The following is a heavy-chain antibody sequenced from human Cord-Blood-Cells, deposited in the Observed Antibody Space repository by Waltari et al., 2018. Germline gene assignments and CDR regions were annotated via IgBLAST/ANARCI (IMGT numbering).Heavy chain of an antibody. D-gene: IGHD2-2*01. Sequence: QVQLVQSGSELKTTAASVQWSCTASRYTFTIYDMNWVRRAPLLAPEWMGWINTNPGHPTYAQGFTGRFVFSLDTSVSTAYLQISSLKAEDTAVYYCAREYCSSTSCYYYYYYYMDVWGKGTTVTVSS. J-gene: IGHJ6*03. CDR3: AREYCSSTSCYYYYYYYMDV. CDR2: INTNPGHP. V-gene: IGHV7-4-1*02. CDR1: RYTFTIYD.